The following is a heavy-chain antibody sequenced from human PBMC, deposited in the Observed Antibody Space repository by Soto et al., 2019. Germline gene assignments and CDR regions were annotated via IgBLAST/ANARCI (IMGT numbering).Heavy chain of an antibody. CDR3: ARYTAVADPYYFDY. J-gene: IGHJ4*02. CDR1: GFNFATYS. D-gene: IGHD6-19*01. CDR2: ISDGVDRA. V-gene: IGHV3-23*01. Sequence: GPLRLSCAASGFNFATYSMSWVRQAPGKGLEWVAGISDGVDRAYYGDSVKGRFTISRDTSKNMLYLHMNSLRAEDTAIYYCARYTAVADPYYFDYWGQGTLVTVSS.